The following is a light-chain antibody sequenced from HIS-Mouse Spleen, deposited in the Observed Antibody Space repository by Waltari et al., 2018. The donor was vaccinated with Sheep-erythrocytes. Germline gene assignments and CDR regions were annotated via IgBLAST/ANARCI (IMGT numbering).Light chain of an antibody. CDR3: SSYAGSNNWV. CDR1: SSDVGGYNY. CDR2: EVS. J-gene: IGLJ3*02. V-gene: IGLV2-14*01. Sequence: QSALTQPASVSGSPGQSITISCTGTSSDVGGYNYVSWYQQHPGKAPKLMIYEVSNRPSGVSNRFSGSKSGNTAALTISGRQAEDEADYYCSSYAGSNNWVFGGGTKLTVL.